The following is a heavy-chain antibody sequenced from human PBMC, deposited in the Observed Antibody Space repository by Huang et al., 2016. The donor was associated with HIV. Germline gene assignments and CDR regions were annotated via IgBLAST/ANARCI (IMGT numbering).Heavy chain of an antibody. CDR2: INHSERT. V-gene: IGHV4-34*01. Sequence: QVQLQQWGAGLLRPSETLSLTCAVYGGSFSGYYGTWIRQPPGKGLEWIGEINHSERTNYNPSLKRRVTMSVDTSRNQFSLTLTSVTAADTAVYYCARGQGGYYYYYMDVWGKGTTVTVSS. CDR1: GGSFSGYY. J-gene: IGHJ6*03. CDR3: ARGQGGYYYYYMDV.